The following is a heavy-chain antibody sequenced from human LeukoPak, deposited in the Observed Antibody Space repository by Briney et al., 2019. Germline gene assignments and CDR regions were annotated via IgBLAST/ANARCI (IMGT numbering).Heavy chain of an antibody. CDR2: ISWNSGSI. J-gene: IGHJ4*02. Sequence: GGSLRLSCAASGFTFDDYAMHWVRQAPGKGLEWVSGISWNSGSIGYADSVKGRFTISRDNAKNSLYLQMNSLRAEDMALYYCAKGSIAQIEAFFDYWGQGTLVTVSS. D-gene: IGHD6-6*01. V-gene: IGHV3-9*03. CDR1: GFTFDDYA. CDR3: AKGSIAQIEAFFDY.